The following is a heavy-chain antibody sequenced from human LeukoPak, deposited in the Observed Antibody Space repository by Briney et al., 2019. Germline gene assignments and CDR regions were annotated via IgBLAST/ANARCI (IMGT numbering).Heavy chain of an antibody. CDR3: ARDSTQFAEFYYYGMDV. D-gene: IGHD2-21*01. J-gene: IGHJ6*02. CDR2: ISHDGGNE. Sequence: GGSLRLSCAASRFKLGNYAMHWVRQAPGKGLAGVSLISHDGGNEYYADSVKGRFTISRDNSKNTLYLQMTSLGPEDTAVYFCARDSTQFAEFYYYGMDVWGQGTTVSVSS. CDR1: RFKLGNYA. V-gene: IGHV3-30-3*01.